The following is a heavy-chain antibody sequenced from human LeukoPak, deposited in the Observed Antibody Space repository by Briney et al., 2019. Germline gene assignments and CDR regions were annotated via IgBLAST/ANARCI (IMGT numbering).Heavy chain of an antibody. J-gene: IGHJ6*02. CDR2: ISYDGSNK. D-gene: IGHD6-19*01. CDR3: AKDRWSSGWYVYYYGMDV. CDR1: GFTFSSYG. Sequence: SGGSLRLSCAASGFTFSSYGMHWVRQAPGKGLEWVAVISYDGSNKYYADSVKGRFTISRDNSKNTLYLQMNSLRAEDTAVYYCAKDRWSSGWYVYYYGMDVWGQGTTVTVSS. V-gene: IGHV3-30*18.